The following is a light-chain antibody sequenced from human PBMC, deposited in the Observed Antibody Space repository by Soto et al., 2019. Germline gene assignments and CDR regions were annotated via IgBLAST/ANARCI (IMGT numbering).Light chain of an antibody. Sequence: DIQMTQSPSTLPASVGDRVTITCRANQSISSWLAWYQQKPGKAPKLLIHRASRLESGVPSRFSGSGSGTDFTLTINSLQPDDFGTYYCQQYNSYPPFTFGPGTRVDI. CDR1: QSISSW. V-gene: IGKV1-5*03. J-gene: IGKJ3*01. CDR2: RAS. CDR3: QQYNSYPPFT.